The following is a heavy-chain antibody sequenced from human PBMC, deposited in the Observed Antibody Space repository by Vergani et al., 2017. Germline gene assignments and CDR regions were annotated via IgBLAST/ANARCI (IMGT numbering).Heavy chain of an antibody. J-gene: IGHJ6*03. CDR3: ARGRRYSSSSPIYYYYMAV. CDR1: GGSFSGYY. V-gene: IGHV4-34*01. D-gene: IGHD6-6*01. Sequence: QVQLQQWGAGLLKPSETLSLICAVYGGSFSGYYWSWIRQPPGKGLEWIGEINHSGSTNYNPSLKSRVTISVDTSKNKFSLKLSSVTAADTAVYYCARGRRYSSSSPIYYYYMAVWGKGTTVTVSS. CDR2: INHSGST.